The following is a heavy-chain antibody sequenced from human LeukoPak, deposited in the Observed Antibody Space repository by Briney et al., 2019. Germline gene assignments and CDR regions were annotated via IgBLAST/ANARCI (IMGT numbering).Heavy chain of an antibody. CDR2: INSDGSWT. CDR3: ARVRDSSGYYFVNYFDN. J-gene: IGHJ4*02. V-gene: IGHV3-74*01. D-gene: IGHD3-22*01. CDR1: GNYW. Sequence: GGSLRLSCAASGNYWMHWVRQAPGKGLVWVSHINSDGSWTSYADSVRGRFTISRDNAQNSLHLQMNSLRDEDTAVYYCARVRDSSGYYFVNYFDNWGQGTLVTVSS.